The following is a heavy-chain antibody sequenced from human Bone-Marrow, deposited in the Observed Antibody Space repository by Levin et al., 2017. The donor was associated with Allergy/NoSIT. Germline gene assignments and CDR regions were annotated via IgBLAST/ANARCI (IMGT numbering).Heavy chain of an antibody. Sequence: PGESLKISCAASGFTVSSNYMSWVRQAPGKGLEWVALIYSGGNTDYADSVKGRFTMSRDNSKNTLYLQMNSLRAEDTAVYYCARSRDYGDHLDYWGQGTLVTVSS. D-gene: IGHD4-17*01. CDR2: IYSGGNT. CDR3: ARSRDYGDHLDY. J-gene: IGHJ4*02. CDR1: GFTVSSNY. V-gene: IGHV3-53*01.